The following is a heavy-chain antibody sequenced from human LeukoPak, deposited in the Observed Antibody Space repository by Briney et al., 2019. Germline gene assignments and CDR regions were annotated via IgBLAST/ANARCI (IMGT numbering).Heavy chain of an antibody. CDR3: ARDVVFDY. CDR1: GFTFSYYW. J-gene: IGHJ4*02. V-gene: IGHV3-7*01. Sequence: PGGSLRLSCEASGFTFSYYWMNWVRQAPGKGLEWVANIKQDGREIYYADSVKGRFSISRDNAQTSLYLQMNSLRAEDTAVYYCARDVVFDYWGQGTLVSVPS. D-gene: IGHD2-21*01. CDR2: IKQDGREI.